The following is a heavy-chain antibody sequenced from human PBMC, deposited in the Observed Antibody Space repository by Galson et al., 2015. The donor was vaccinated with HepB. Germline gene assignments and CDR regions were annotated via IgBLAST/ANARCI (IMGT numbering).Heavy chain of an antibody. J-gene: IGHJ6*03. CDR2: ISYSGVTT. CDR3: AKAGVSAAGASSYYMDV. D-gene: IGHD6-13*01. V-gene: IGHV3-23*01. CDR1: GFTFSNYG. Sequence: SLRLSCAASGFTFSNYGMSWVRQAPGKGLEWVSGISYSGVTTYHADSVKGRFTISRDNSKNTLCLQMNSLRGEDTALYYCAKAGVSAAGASSYYMDVWGKGTTVTVSS.